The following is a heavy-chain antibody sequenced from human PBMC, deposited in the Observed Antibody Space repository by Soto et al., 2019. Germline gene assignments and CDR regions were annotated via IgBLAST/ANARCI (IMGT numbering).Heavy chain of an antibody. CDR3: ARDDYGGNPVGYYYYYGMDV. J-gene: IGHJ6*02. Sequence: GASVKVSCKASGYTFTGYYMHWVRQAPGQGLEWMGWINPNSGGTNYAQKFQGRVTMTRDTSISTAYMELSRLRSDDTAVYYCARDDYGGNPVGYYYYYGMDVWGQGTTVTVSS. D-gene: IGHD4-17*01. V-gene: IGHV1-2*02. CDR2: INPNSGGT. CDR1: GYTFTGYY.